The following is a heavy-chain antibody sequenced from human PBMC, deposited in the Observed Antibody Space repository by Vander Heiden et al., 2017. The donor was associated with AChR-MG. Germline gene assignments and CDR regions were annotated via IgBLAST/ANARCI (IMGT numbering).Heavy chain of an antibody. CDR1: GYTFTSYA. CDR3: ARDRRGDSGYEYYFDY. Sequence: QVQLVQSGAEVKKPGASVKVSCKASGYTFTSYAMHWVRQAPGQRLEWMGCINAGNGNTKYSQKFQGGVTITRDTSASIAYMELSSLRSEDTAVYYCARDRRGDSGYEYYFDYWGQGTLVTVSS. V-gene: IGHV1-3*01. CDR2: INAGNGNT. D-gene: IGHD5-12*01. J-gene: IGHJ4*02.